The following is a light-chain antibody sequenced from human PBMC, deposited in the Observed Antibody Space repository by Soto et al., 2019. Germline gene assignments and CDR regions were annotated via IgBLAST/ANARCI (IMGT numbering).Light chain of an antibody. J-gene: IGKJ5*01. Sequence: EFVLTQSPGTLSLSPGERSTLSCRAIQSLTNSFIAWYRQRPGQAPRLLIYDTSSRASGIPDRFSGSGSGTDFTLTISRLEPEDFAVYYCQQYSSSPSITFGQGTRLEI. V-gene: IGKV3-20*01. CDR2: DTS. CDR3: QQYSSSPSIT. CDR1: QSLTNSF.